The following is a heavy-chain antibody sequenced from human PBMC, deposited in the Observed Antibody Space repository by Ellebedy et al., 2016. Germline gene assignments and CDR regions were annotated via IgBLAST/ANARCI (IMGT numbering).Heavy chain of an antibody. V-gene: IGHV3-53*01. CDR1: GFTVSSNY. J-gene: IGHJ6*02. D-gene: IGHD5-12*01. CDR2: IYSGGST. CDR3: ARDTADIVATITGYYYYYGMDV. Sequence: GGSLRLXXAASGFTVSSNYMSWVRQAPGKGLEWVSVIYSGGSTCYADSVKGRFTISRDNSKNTLYLQMNSLRAEDTAVYYCARDTADIVATITGYYYYYGMDVWGQGTTVTVSS.